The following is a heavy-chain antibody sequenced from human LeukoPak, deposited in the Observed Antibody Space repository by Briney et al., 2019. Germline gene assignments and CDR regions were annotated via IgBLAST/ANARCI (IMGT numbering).Heavy chain of an antibody. CDR1: GFIFSTFA. D-gene: IGHD4-17*01. J-gene: IGHJ4*02. CDR3: TKVISFAVTRVYYFDY. V-gene: IGHV3-23*01. Sequence: VGSLRLSCAASGFIFSTFAMSWVRQAPGKGLEWVSVITGSGGSTYYADSVKGRFTISRNNPKNTLYLQMNGLRAEDTAVYYCTKVISFAVTRVYYFDYWGQGTLVTVSS. CDR2: ITGSGGST.